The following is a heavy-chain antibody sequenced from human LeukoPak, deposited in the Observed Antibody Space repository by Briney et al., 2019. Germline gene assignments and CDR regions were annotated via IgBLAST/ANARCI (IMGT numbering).Heavy chain of an antibody. J-gene: IGHJ4*02. CDR1: GFIFSSYG. Sequence: GGSLRLSCAASGFIFSSYGMHWVRQAPGKGLEWVAFIRYDGSNKYYADSVKGRFTISRDNSKNTLYLQMNSLRAEDTAVYYCAKVEGQYYDILTGYGLFDYWGQGTLATVSS. V-gene: IGHV3-30*02. CDR3: AKVEGQYYDILTGYGLFDY. D-gene: IGHD3-9*01. CDR2: IRYDGSNK.